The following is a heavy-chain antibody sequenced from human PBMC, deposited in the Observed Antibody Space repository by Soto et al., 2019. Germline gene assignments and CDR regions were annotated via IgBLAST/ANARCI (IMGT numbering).Heavy chain of an antibody. CDR1: GVTFSDHY. J-gene: IGHJ5*02. D-gene: IGHD1-26*01. CDR2: SRNKAKSYST. Sequence: EVQLVESGGGLVQPGGSLTLSCAVSGVTFSDHYMEWVRQAPGKGLEWVARSRNKAKSYSTDFAASVKGRFTISRDESKTSLDLQMDSLKTEDTAVYYCSIVEGAWGQGTLVTVSS. V-gene: IGHV3-72*01. CDR3: SIVEGA.